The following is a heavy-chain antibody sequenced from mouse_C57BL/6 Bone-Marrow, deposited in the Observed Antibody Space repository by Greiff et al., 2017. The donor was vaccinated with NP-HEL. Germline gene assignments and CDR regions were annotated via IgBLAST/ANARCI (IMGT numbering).Heavy chain of an antibody. D-gene: IGHD2-4*01. CDR1: EYEFPSHD. CDR3: ARQMTTKLDY. V-gene: IGHV5-2*01. Sequence: EVQVVESGGGLVQPGESLKLSCESTEYEFPSHDMSWVRQTPEKRLELVAAINSDGGSTSYPDTMERRFIISRDNTKKTLYMQMSSLRSEDTALYYCARQMTTKLDYWGQGTTLTVSS. J-gene: IGHJ2*01. CDR2: INSDGGST.